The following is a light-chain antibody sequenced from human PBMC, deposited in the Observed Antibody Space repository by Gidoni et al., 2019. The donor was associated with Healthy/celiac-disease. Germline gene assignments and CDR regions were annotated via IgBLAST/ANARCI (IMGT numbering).Light chain of an antibody. CDR3: QQSYSTPWT. Sequence: DIQMTQSPSSLSASVGDRVTITCRASQSISSYLNWYQQKPGKAPKLLIYASSSLPSGVPSRFRCSGSWTDFTLIISSLQPEDFATYYCQQSYSTPWTVXXXTKVEIK. J-gene: IGKJ1*01. CDR2: ASS. V-gene: IGKV1-39*01. CDR1: QSISSY.